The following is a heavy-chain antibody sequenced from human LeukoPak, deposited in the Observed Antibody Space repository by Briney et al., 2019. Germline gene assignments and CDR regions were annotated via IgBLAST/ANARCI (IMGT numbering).Heavy chain of an antibody. D-gene: IGHD3-22*01. V-gene: IGHV4-39*07. J-gene: IGHJ4*02. CDR3: ARASYSYDINGWVPFDY. CDR2: IYTSGST. Sequence: SETLSLTCTVSGGSISSSSYYWGWIRQPPGKGLEWIGRIYTSGSTNYNPSLKSRVTISGDTSKNQFSLWLSSVTAADTAVYYCARASYSYDINGWVPFDYWGQGTLVTVSS. CDR1: GGSISSSSYY.